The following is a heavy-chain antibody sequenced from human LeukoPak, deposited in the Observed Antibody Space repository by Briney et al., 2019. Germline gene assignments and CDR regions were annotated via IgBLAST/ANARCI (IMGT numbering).Heavy chain of an antibody. CDR3: ATEVTMIVVAQSYWYFDL. Sequence: ASVKVSCKVSGYTLTELSMHWVRQAPGKGLEWMGGFDPEDGETIYAQKFQGRVTMTEDTSTDTAYMELSSLRSEDTAVYYCATEVTMIVVAQSYWYFDLWGRGTLVTVSP. CDR2: FDPEDGET. CDR1: GYTLTELS. V-gene: IGHV1-24*01. D-gene: IGHD3-22*01. J-gene: IGHJ2*01.